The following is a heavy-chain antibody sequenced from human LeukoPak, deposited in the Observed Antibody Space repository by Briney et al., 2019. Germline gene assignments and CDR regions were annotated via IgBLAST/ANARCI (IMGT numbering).Heavy chain of an antibody. CDR2: ISACNGNT. CDR1: GYTFTSYG. CDR3: AREKTIYDFWSGYVDY. D-gene: IGHD3-3*01. J-gene: IGHJ4*02. V-gene: IGHV1-18*01. Sequence: GASVKVSCKASGYTFTSYGISWVRQAPGQGLEWMGWISACNGNTNYAQKLQGRVTMTTDTSTSTAYMELRSLRPDDTAVYYCAREKTIYDFWSGYVDYWGQGTLVTVSS.